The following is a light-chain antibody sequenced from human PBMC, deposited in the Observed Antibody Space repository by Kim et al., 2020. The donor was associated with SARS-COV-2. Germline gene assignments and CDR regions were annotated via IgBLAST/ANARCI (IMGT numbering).Light chain of an antibody. CDR3: QKYNGAPWA. CDR1: QGISND. J-gene: IGKJ1*01. V-gene: IGKV1-27*01. CDR2: AAS. Sequence: DIQMTQSPSSLSASVGDRVTITCRASQGISNDLAWYQQKPGKVPKLLIYAASALRSGVPFRFSGSGSGTDFTLTISSLQPEDAASYYCQKYNGAPWAFGQGTKVEVK.